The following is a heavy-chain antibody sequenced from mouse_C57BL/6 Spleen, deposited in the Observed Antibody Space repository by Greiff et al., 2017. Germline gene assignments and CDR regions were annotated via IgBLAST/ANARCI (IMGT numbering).Heavy chain of an antibody. D-gene: IGHD3-1*01. CDR3: SKRGLVGAMDY. CDR2: IWGGGST. J-gene: IGHJ4*01. V-gene: IGHV2-9*01. Sequence: QLMESGPGLVAPSQSLSITCTVSGFSLTSYGVDWVRQPPGKGLEWLGVIWGGGSTNYNSALMSRLSISNDNYKSQVFLKRNSLQTDYTASYYCSKRGLVGAMDYWGQGTSVTVSS. CDR1: GFSLTSYG.